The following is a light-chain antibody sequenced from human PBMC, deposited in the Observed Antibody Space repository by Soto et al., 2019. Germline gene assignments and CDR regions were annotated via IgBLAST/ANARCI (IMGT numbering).Light chain of an antibody. CDR1: QSVSGY. CDR3: QQYATSPLT. V-gene: IGKV3-20*01. J-gene: IGKJ3*01. CDR2: GAS. Sequence: EIVLTQSPETLSLSPGARATLSCRASQSVSGYLGWYQQKPGQAHRLVIFGASNRATGIPDRFSASGSGTEFTLTISRLEPEEVAVYYCQQYATSPLTFGHGTKVDIK.